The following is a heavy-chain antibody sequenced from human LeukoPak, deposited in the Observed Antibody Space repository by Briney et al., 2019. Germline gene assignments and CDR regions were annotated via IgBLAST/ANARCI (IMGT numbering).Heavy chain of an antibody. D-gene: IGHD3-22*01. J-gene: IGHJ4*02. CDR3: ARGMYYYDSSGYY. CDR1: GFTFSSYA. CDR2: ISYDGSNK. V-gene: IGHV3-30-3*01. Sequence: PGGSLRLSCAASGFTFSSYAMHWVRQAPGKGLEWVAVISYDGSNKYYADSVKGRFTISRDKSKNTLYLQMNSLRAEDTAVYYCARGMYYYDSSGYYWGQGTLVTVSS.